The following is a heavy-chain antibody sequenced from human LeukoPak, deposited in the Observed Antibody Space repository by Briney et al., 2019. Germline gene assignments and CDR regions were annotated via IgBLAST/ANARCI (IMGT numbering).Heavy chain of an antibody. Sequence: GASVKVSCKASGGTFSSYAISWVRQAPGQGLEWMGRIIPILGIANYAQKFQGRVTITADKSTSTAYMELSSLRSEDTAVYYCARDGREGSCSSTSCAEGFDYWGQGTLVTVSS. J-gene: IGHJ4*02. D-gene: IGHD2-2*01. CDR3: ARDGREGSCSSTSCAEGFDY. V-gene: IGHV1-69*04. CDR1: GGTFSSYA. CDR2: IIPILGIA.